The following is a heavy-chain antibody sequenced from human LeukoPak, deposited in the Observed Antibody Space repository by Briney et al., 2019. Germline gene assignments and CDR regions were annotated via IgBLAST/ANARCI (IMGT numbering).Heavy chain of an antibody. CDR3: ASFNVINYFDP. CDR2: ISYSSTTI. CDR1: GFTFRSYN. D-gene: IGHD2/OR15-2a*01. Sequence: GGSLRLSCAASGFTFRSYNMNWVRQAPWKGLEWISYISYSSTTIYYADSVKGRFTISRDNAKNSLYLQMNNLRAEDTALYYCASFNVINYFDPWGQGTLVTVSS. J-gene: IGHJ5*02. V-gene: IGHV3-48*01.